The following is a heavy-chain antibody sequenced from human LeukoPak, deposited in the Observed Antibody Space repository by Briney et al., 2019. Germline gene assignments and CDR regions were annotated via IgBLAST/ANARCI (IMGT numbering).Heavy chain of an antibody. J-gene: IGHJ4*02. D-gene: IGHD1-14*01. CDR3: ARDSTDFDY. Sequence: PGRSLRLSCAASGFTFSSYGMHWVRQAPGKGLEWVAVISYDGSNKYYADSVKGRFTISRDNSKNTLYLQMNSLRAEDTAVYYCARDSTDFDYWGQGTLVTVSS. CDR1: GFTFSSYG. V-gene: IGHV3-30*03. CDR2: ISYDGSNK.